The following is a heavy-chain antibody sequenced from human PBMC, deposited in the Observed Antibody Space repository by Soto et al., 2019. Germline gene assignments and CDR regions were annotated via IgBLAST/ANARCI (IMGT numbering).Heavy chain of an antibody. D-gene: IGHD5-18*01. V-gene: IGHV3-30*18. CDR2: ISYDGSNK. J-gene: IGHJ3*02. CDR3: AKGYSYGPGGAFDS. CDR1: GFTFSSYG. Sequence: QVQLVESGGGVVQPGRSPRLSCAASGFTFSSYGMHWVRQAPGKGLEWVAVISYDGSNKYYADSVKGRFTISRDNSKNTLYLQMNSLRAEDTAVYYCAKGYSYGPGGAFDSWGQGTMVTVSS.